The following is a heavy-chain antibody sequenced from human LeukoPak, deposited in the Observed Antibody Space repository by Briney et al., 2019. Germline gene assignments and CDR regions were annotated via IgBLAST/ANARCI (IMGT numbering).Heavy chain of an antibody. Sequence: ASVKVSCKASGYTFTSYAMNWVRQAPGQGLEWMGWINTNTGNPTYAQGFTGRFVFSLDTSVSTAYLQISSLKAEDTAVYYCARAPTVTQAPFYYYYYGMDVWGQGTTVTVSS. D-gene: IGHD4-17*01. CDR3: ARAPTVTQAPFYYYYYGMDV. J-gene: IGHJ6*02. CDR1: GYTFTSYA. V-gene: IGHV7-4-1*02. CDR2: INTNTGNP.